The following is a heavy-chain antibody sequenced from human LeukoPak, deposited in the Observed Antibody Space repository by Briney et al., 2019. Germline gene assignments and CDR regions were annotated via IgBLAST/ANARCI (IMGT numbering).Heavy chain of an antibody. CDR3: ATLTGGDDAFDI. J-gene: IGHJ3*02. V-gene: IGHV4-59*01. D-gene: IGHD4-23*01. Sequence: SETLSLTCTVSGGSISSYYWSWIRQPPGKGLEWIGYIYYSGSTNYNPSLKSRVTISVDTSKNQFSLKLSSVTAADTAVYYCATLTGGDDAFDIWGQGTMVTVSS. CDR1: GGSISSYY. CDR2: IYYSGST.